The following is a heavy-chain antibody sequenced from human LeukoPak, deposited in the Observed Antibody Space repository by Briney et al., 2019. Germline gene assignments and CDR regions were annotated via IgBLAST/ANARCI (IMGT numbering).Heavy chain of an antibody. CDR1: GFTLITND. CDR2: LYSDGNT. Sequence: PGGSLRLSCAASGFTLITNDMTWVRQAPGKGLEWVSVLYSDGNTKYAGSVQGRFTISRDNSKNTLYLEMNSLSPDDTAVYYCARGVEPLAANTLAYWGQGTLVTVSS. J-gene: IGHJ4*02. V-gene: IGHV3-53*01. CDR3: ARGVEPLAANTLAY. D-gene: IGHD1-14*01.